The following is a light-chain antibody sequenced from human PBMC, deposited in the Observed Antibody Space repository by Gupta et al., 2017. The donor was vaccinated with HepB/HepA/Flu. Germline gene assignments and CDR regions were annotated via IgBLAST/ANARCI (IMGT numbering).Light chain of an antibody. CDR3: LLYSGDTRV. CDR1: TGAVTSDYY. J-gene: IGLJ3*02. V-gene: IGLV7-43*01. CDR2: SAR. Sequence: GTVTLTCASSTGAVTSDYYPNWFQQKPGQAPRALIYSARHKHSWTPARFSGSLLGGKAALTLSGAQPEDEADYYCLLYSGDTRVFGGGTKLTVL.